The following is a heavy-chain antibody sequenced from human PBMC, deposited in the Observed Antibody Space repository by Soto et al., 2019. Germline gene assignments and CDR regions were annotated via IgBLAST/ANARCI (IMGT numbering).Heavy chain of an antibody. Sequence: SVKVSCKASGFTFTSSAVQWVGQARGQRLEWIGWIVVGSGNTNYAQKFQERVTITRDMSTSTAYMELSSLRSEDTAVYYCAAVPYSSSYYFDYWGPGTLVTVLL. D-gene: IGHD6-6*01. J-gene: IGHJ4*02. CDR3: AAVPYSSSYYFDY. CDR2: IVVGSGNT. CDR1: GFTFTSSA. V-gene: IGHV1-58*01.